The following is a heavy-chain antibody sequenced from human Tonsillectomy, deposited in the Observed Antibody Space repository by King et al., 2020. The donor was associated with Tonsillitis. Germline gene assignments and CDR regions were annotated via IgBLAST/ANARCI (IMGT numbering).Heavy chain of an antibody. CDR1: GGSISSSGYY. D-gene: IGHD3-10*01. Sequence: QLQESGPGLVKPSATLSLTCTVSGGSISSSGYYWGWIRQPPGKGLEWIGIIYYSGSTYYNPSLKSRVTISVDTSKNQFSLKLSSMTAGDTALYYCARFQGEFGYSYYYYPMDVWGQGTTVTVSS. J-gene: IGHJ6*02. V-gene: IGHV4-39*01. CDR3: ARFQGEFGYSYYYYPMDV. CDR2: IYYSGST.